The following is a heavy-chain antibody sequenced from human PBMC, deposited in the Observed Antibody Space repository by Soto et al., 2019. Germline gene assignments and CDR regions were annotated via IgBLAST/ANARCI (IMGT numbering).Heavy chain of an antibody. CDR3: AKDTSPIRVAVAVH. J-gene: IGHJ4*02. D-gene: IGHD6-19*01. Sequence: EVQLVESGGGLVQPGTSLRLSCAASGFTFDDYAMHWVRQAPGKGLEWVSGISWNGENIGYADSVKGRFTICRDNAKNSLFLQMNSLRAEDTALYYCAKDTSPIRVAVAVHWGQGTLVTVSA. V-gene: IGHV3-9*01. CDR1: GFTFDDYA. CDR2: ISWNGENI.